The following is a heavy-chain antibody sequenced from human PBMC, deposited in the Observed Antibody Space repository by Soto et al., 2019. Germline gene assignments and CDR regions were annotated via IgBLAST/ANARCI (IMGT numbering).Heavy chain of an antibody. CDR1: GGSFSGYY. CDR3: ARVPVYCSSTSCSTGWFDP. D-gene: IGHD2-2*01. Sequence: SETLSLTCAVSGGSFSGYYWSWIRQPPGKGLEWIGEINHSGSTNYNPSLKSRVTISVDTSKNQFSLRLSSVTAADTAVYYCARVPVYCSSTSCSTGWFDPWGQGTLVTVSS. V-gene: IGHV4-34*01. J-gene: IGHJ5*02. CDR2: INHSGST.